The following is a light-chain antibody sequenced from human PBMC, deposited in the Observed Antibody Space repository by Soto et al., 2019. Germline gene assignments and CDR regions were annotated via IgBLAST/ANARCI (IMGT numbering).Light chain of an antibody. Sequence: EIVLTQSPATLSLSPGERATLSCRASQSVNIYLAWYQQKPGQAPRLLIYDASNRATGIPARFSGSGSETDFTLTISSLEPEDFAVYYCQQRRSWPITFGQGTRLEIQ. CDR1: QSVNIY. CDR2: DAS. CDR3: QQRRSWPIT. V-gene: IGKV3-11*01. J-gene: IGKJ5*01.